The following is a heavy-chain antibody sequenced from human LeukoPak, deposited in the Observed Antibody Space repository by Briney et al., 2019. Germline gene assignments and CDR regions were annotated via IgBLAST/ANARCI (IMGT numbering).Heavy chain of an antibody. Sequence: GGSLRLSCAASGFSFSSYWMHWVRQTPRKGLVWVSRIKSDGKTNYADSVKGRFTISRDNAKNTVSLQMNSLRAEDTGVYYCARAPSEIGGYYPEYFRHWGQGTLVTVSS. D-gene: IGHD3-22*01. CDR3: ARAPSEIGGYYPEYFRH. CDR1: GFSFSSYW. J-gene: IGHJ1*01. V-gene: IGHV3-74*01. CDR2: IKSDGKT.